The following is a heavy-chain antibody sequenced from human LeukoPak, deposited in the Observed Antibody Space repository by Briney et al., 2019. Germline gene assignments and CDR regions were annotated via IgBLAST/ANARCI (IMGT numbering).Heavy chain of an antibody. Sequence: PSETLSLTCTVSGGSISSYYWGWIRQPPGKGLAWIGSFYYTGSTYYNPSLQSRVTISIDTSKNQFSLNLSSVTAADTAVYYCVRSFRYNWFDPWGQGTLVTVS. V-gene: IGHV4-39*07. J-gene: IGHJ5*02. CDR3: VRSFRYNWFDP. CDR2: FYYTGST. D-gene: IGHD3-10*01. CDR1: GGSISSYY.